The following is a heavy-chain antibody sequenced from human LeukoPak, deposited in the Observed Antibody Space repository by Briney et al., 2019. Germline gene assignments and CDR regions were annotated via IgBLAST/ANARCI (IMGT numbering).Heavy chain of an antibody. V-gene: IGHV3-48*02. CDR2: INSNSRTI. Sequence: GGSLRLSCAASGFTFSSYMMNWVRQAPGKGLEWVSYINSNSRTIYYADSVKGRFTVSRDNAKNSLYLQMNSLRDEDSAVYYCARDPTISGSYSDYWGQGTLVTVSS. CDR1: GFTFSSYM. CDR3: ARDPTISGSYSDY. D-gene: IGHD1-26*01. J-gene: IGHJ4*02.